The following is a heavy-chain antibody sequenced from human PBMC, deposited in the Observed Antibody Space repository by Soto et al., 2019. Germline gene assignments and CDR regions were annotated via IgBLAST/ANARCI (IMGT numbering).Heavy chain of an antibody. Sequence: SETLSLTCAVYGGSFSGYYWSWIRQPPGKGLEWIGEINHSGSTNYNPSLKSRVTISVDTSKNQLSLKLSSVTAADTAVYYCARGRGIAAADNYYYYYMDVWGKGTTVTVSS. CDR1: GGSFSGYY. V-gene: IGHV4-34*01. J-gene: IGHJ6*03. D-gene: IGHD6-13*01. CDR3: ARGRGIAAADNYYYYYMDV. CDR2: INHSGST.